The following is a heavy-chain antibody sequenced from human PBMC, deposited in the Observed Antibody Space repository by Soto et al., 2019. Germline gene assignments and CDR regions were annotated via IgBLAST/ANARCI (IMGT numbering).Heavy chain of an antibody. CDR3: ASPGNPLDY. CDR1: GFTFSSYV. Sequence: EVQLLESGGGLVQPGGSLRLSCAASGFTFSSYVMSCVRQAPGKGLEWVSGISGSGDSTYYADSVKGRFTISRDNFKNTLFFHMNSLRAEDTAVYYCASPGNPLDYWGQGTLVTVSS. J-gene: IGHJ4*02. V-gene: IGHV3-23*01. D-gene: IGHD1-1*01. CDR2: ISGSGDST.